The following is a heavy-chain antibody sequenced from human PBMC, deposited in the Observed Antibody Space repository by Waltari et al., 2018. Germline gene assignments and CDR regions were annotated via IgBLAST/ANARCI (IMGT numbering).Heavy chain of an antibody. CDR1: GGCFSGYY. CDR2: INHSGST. J-gene: IGHJ4*02. CDR3: ARGIFYDSSSLGY. Sequence: QVQLQQWGAGLLKPSETLSLTCAVYGGCFSGYYWSWIRQPPGKGLEWIGEINHSGSTNYNPSLKSRVTTSVDTSKNQFSLKLSSVTAADTAVYYCARGIFYDSSSLGYWGQGTLVTVSS. V-gene: IGHV4-34*01. D-gene: IGHD3-22*01.